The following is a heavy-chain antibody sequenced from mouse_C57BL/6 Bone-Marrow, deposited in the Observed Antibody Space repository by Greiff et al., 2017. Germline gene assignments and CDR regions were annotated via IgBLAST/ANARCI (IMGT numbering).Heavy chain of an antibody. V-gene: IGHV5-17*01. Sequence: EVKLMESGGGLVKPGGSLKLSCAASGFTFSDYGMHWVRQAPEKGLEWVAYISSGSSTIYYADTVKGRFTISRDNAKNTLFLQMTSLRSEDTAMYYCAREHYSNYEDYWGQGTTLTVSS. J-gene: IGHJ2*01. CDR1: GFTFSDYG. CDR3: AREHYSNYEDY. D-gene: IGHD2-5*01. CDR2: ISSGSSTI.